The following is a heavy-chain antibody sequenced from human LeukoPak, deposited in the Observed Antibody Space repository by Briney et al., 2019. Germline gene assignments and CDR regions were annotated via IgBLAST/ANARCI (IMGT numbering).Heavy chain of an antibody. CDR3: TRAVAAADFSPGY. V-gene: IGHV3-21*01. CDR2: ISSSSTYI. J-gene: IGHJ4*02. D-gene: IGHD6-13*01. Sequence: GGSLRLSCVASGFIFSSYSMNWVRQAPGKGLEWVSCISSSSTYIYYADSVKGRFTISRDNAKNSVYLQMNSLRAEDTAVYYCTRAVAAADFSPGYWGQGTLVTVSS. CDR1: GFIFSSYS.